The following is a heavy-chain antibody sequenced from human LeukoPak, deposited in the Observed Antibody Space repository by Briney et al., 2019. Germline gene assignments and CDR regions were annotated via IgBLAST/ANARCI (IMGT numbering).Heavy chain of an antibody. Sequence: PGGSLRLSCAASGFTFSSYGMHWVRQAPGKGLEWLAFIRHDDSNKIYAASKQGRLTISRDNSKNTLYLQMNSLRAEDTAVYYCARDTVADLDYWGQGTLVTVSS. CDR2: IRHDDSNK. D-gene: IGHD6-19*01. CDR1: GFTFSSYG. J-gene: IGHJ4*02. V-gene: IGHV3-30*02. CDR3: ARDTVADLDY.